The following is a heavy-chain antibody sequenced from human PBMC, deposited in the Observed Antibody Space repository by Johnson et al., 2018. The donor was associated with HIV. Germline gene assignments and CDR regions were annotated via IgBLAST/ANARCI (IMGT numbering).Heavy chain of an antibody. CDR1: GFTFSSYG. V-gene: IGHV3-33*06. J-gene: IGHJ3*02. CDR2: IWYDGSNK. Sequence: QMQLVESGGGVVQPGRSLRLSCAASGFTFSSYGMHWVRQAPGKGLEWVAVIWYDGSNKYYADSVKGRFTISRDNSKNTLYLQMNSLRAEDTAVYYCAKDGPVLRYFDWSDAFDIWGQGTKVSVSS. CDR3: AKDGPVLRYFDWSDAFDI. D-gene: IGHD3-9*01.